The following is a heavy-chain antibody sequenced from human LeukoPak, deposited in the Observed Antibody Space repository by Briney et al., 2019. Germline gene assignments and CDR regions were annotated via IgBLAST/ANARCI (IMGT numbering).Heavy chain of an antibody. J-gene: IGHJ4*02. Sequence: SETLSLTCAVYGGSFSGYYWSWIRQPPGKGLEWIGEINHSGSTNYNPSLKRRVTISVDTSKNQFSLKLSSVTAADTAVYYCARVLGEAAPSDYWGQGTLVTVSS. CDR1: GGSFSGYY. D-gene: IGHD1-26*01. V-gene: IGHV4-34*01. CDR2: INHSGST. CDR3: ARVLGEAAPSDY.